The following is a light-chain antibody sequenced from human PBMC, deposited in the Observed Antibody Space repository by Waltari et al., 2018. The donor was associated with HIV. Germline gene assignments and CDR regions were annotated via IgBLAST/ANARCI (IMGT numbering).Light chain of an antibody. CDR2: QAS. CDR1: QSIIMY. J-gene: IGKJ1*01. V-gene: IGKV1-5*03. CDR3: QQYYTYPWT. Sequence: DIQMTQSPSTLSAFVGDRVTITCRARQSIIMYLAWYQQKPGKAPKLLISQASDLESGVPSRFSGSGSETEFTLTISSLQHDDFAVYYCQQYYTYPWTFGQGTKVEIK.